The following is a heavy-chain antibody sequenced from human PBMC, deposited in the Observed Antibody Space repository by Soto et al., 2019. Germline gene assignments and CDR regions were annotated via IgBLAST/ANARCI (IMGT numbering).Heavy chain of an antibody. CDR1: GYTFTSYA. V-gene: IGHV1-3*01. CDR2: ISAGNGNT. Sequence: QVQLVQSGAEVKKPGASVKVSCKASGYTFTSYAMHWVRQAPGQRLEWMGWISAGNGNTKYSQKLQGRVTITRDTSASTAYMELSSRRSEDTAVYYCARGNPYYDILTCYYNSHYFDYWGQGTLVTVSS. CDR3: ARGNPYYDILTCYYNSHYFDY. D-gene: IGHD3-9*01. J-gene: IGHJ4*02.